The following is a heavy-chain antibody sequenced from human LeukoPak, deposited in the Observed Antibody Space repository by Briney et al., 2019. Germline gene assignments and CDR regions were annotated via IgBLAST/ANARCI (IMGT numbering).Heavy chain of an antibody. CDR3: ARQEGGSNGRLFY. V-gene: IGHV4-30-2*01. D-gene: IGHD2-15*01. CDR2: IYHSGSA. CDR1: GDSISSGGFY. Sequence: SQTLSLTCTVSGDSISSGGFYWSWIRRPPGKGLEWIGDIYHSGSAYYNPSLKSRVTISVDVTKNQFSLRLSSVTAADTAVYYCARQEGGSNGRLFYWDQGTLVTVSS. J-gene: IGHJ4*02.